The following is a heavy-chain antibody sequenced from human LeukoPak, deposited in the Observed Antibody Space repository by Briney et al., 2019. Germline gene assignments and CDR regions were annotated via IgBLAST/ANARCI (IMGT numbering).Heavy chain of an antibody. V-gene: IGHV4-59*08. Sequence: SETLSLTCTVSGGSISSYYWSWIRQPPGKGLEWIGYIYYSGSTNYNPSLKSRVTISVDTSKDQFSLKLSSVTAADTAVYYCARHLPTSGYSYGYAFDIWGQGTMVTVSS. CDR1: GGSISSYY. J-gene: IGHJ3*02. CDR3: ARHLPTSGYSYGYAFDI. CDR2: IYYSGST. D-gene: IGHD5-18*01.